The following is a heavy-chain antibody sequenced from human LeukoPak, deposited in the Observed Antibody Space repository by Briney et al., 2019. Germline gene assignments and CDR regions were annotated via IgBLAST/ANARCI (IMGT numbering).Heavy chain of an antibody. V-gene: IGHV3-48*03. CDR2: ISSSGATR. CDR1: GFAFSVYE. CDR3: ATLTVASTFDY. D-gene: IGHD6-19*01. Sequence: QTGGSLRLSCAASGFAFSVYEMYWVRQAPGKGLEWISYISSSGATRYYADSVKGRFTISRDNAYNSLFLQMNSLRAEDTDVYYCATLTVASTFDYWGQGTLVTVSS. J-gene: IGHJ4*02.